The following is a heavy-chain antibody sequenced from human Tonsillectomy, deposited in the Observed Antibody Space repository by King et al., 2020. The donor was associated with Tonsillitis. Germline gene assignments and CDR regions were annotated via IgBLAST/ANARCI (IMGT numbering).Heavy chain of an antibody. CDR1: GGSISSYY. J-gene: IGHJ4*02. CDR3: ARGSNIAAAGTGYYFDY. D-gene: IGHD6-13*01. Sequence: HVQLQESGPGLVKPSETLSLTCTVSGGSISSYYWSWIRQPPGKGLEWIGYIYVSGSTNYNPSLKSRGTISVDTSKNQLSLKLSSVTAADTAVYYCARGSNIAAAGTGYYFDYWGQGTLVTVSS. V-gene: IGHV4-59*01. CDR2: IYVSGST.